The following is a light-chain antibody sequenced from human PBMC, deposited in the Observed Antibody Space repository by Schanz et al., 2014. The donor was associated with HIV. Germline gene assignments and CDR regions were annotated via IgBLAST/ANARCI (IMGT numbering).Light chain of an antibody. Sequence: EIVLTQSPGSLSLSPGGRATLSCGASQSVSSYLVWYQQKPGQPPRLLIYDSSNRAAGIPARFSGSGSGTDFTLTIGSLEPEDFAVYYCQQRANWPPGPSFGGGTKVEIK. J-gene: IGKJ4*01. CDR2: DSS. V-gene: IGKV3-11*01. CDR1: QSVSSY. CDR3: QQRANWPPGPS.